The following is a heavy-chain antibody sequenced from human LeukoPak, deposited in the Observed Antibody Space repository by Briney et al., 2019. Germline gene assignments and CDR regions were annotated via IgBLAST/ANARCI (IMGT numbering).Heavy chain of an antibody. CDR1: GFTFSSYA. CDR2: ISGSGGST. CDR3: AKDLVGCSSTSCYFTVGGMDV. Sequence: PGGSLRLSCAASGFTFSSYAMSWVRQAPGKGLEWVSAISGSGGSTYYADSVKGRFTISRDNSKNTLYLQMNSPRAEDTAVYYCAKDLVGCSSTSCYFTVGGMDVWGQGTTVTVSS. D-gene: IGHD2-2*01. J-gene: IGHJ6*02. V-gene: IGHV3-23*01.